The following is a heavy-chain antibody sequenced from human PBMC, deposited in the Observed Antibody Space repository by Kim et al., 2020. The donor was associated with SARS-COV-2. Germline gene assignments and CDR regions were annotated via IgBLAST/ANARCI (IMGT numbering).Heavy chain of an antibody. D-gene: IGHD3-10*01. CDR3: ARPGRGIVLYFDY. Sequence: YNPSLKSRVTISVDTSKNQFSLKLSSVTAAYTAVYYCARPGRGIVLYFDYWGQGTLVTVSS. J-gene: IGHJ4*02. V-gene: IGHV4-39*01.